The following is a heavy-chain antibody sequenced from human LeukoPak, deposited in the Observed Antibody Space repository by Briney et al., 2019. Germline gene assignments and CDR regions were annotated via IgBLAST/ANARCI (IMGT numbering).Heavy chain of an antibody. D-gene: IGHD1/OR15-1a*01. Sequence: SETLSLTCTVSGGSISSGSYYWSWIRQPAGKGLEWTGRIYTSGSTNYNPSLKSRVTISVDTSRNQFSLKLSSVTAADTAVYYCARGQPRRTFDYWGQGTLVTVSS. CDR3: ARGQPRRTFDY. V-gene: IGHV4-61*02. CDR1: GGSISSGSYY. CDR2: IYTSGST. J-gene: IGHJ4*02.